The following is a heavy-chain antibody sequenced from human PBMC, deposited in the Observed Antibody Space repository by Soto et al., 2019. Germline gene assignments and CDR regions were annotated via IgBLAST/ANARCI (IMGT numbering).Heavy chain of an antibody. CDR3: AASSDYDSSGYRSYYYYGMDV. CDR1: GFTFSSYG. CDR2: ISYDGSNK. Sequence: QVQLVESGGGVVQPGRSLRLSCAASGFTFSSYGMHWVRQAPGKGLEWVAVISYDGSNKYYADSVKGRFTISRDNSKNTLYLQMNSLRAEDTAVYYCAASSDYDSSGYRSYYYYGMDVWGQGTTVTVSS. D-gene: IGHD3-22*01. J-gene: IGHJ6*02. V-gene: IGHV3-30*03.